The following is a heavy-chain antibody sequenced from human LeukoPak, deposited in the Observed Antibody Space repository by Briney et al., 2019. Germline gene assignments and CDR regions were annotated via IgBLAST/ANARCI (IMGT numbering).Heavy chain of an antibody. D-gene: IGHD3-22*01. CDR2: IIPIFGTA. J-gene: IGHJ4*02. CDR1: GYTFTNNA. CDR3: ATEYDSSGSDY. V-gene: IGHV1-69*13. Sequence: SVKVSCKTSGYTFTNNAINWVRQAPGQGLEWMGWIIPIFGTANYAQKFQGRVTITADESTSTAYMELSSLRSEDTAVYYCATEYDSSGSDYWGQGTLVTVSS.